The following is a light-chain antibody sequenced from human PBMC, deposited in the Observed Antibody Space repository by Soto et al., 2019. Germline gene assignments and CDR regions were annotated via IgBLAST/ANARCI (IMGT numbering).Light chain of an antibody. Sequence: SYELTQPPSVSVSPGQTASISCSGDKLGDKYVCWYQQKPGQSPLLVIYQDDKRPSGIPERFSGSTSGDTATLTVTGTQTMDEADYYCQAWESTTAGGVFGGGTKLPS. V-gene: IGLV3-1*01. J-gene: IGLJ2*01. CDR2: QDD. CDR3: QAWESTTAGGV. CDR1: KLGDKY.